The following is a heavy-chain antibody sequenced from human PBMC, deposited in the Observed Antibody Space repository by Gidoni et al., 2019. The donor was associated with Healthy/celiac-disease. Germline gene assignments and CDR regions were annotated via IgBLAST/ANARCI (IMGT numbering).Heavy chain of an antibody. CDR1: GFTFGDYA. CDR2: IRSKAYGGTT. V-gene: IGHV3-49*05. CDR3: TRVGRLRFYYFDY. Sequence: EVQLVESGGGLVKPGRSLRLPCTASGFTFGDYAMSWFRQAPGKGLEWVGFIRSKAYGGTTEYAASVKGRFTISRDDSKSIAYLQMNSLKTEDTAVYYCTRVGRLRFYYFDYWGQGTLVTVSS. J-gene: IGHJ4*02. D-gene: IGHD5-12*01.